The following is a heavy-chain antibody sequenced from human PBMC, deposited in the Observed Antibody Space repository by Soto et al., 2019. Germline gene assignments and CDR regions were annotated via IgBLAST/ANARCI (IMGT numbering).Heavy chain of an antibody. D-gene: IGHD2-2*02. J-gene: IGHJ5*02. CDR2: INPSGGNT. CDR1: GYSFTTYF. Sequence: ASVKVSCKASGYSFTTYFIHWVRQAPGQGLEWMGMINPSGGNTGNAQRFQGRVTMTRDTSASTVYMELSSLRSEDTAVYYCAGFSCSTARCYTVGWFHPWGQGSLVTVSS. CDR3: AGFSCSTARCYTVGWFHP. V-gene: IGHV1-46*01.